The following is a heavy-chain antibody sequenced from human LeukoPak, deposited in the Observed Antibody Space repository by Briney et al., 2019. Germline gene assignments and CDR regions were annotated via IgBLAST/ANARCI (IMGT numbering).Heavy chain of an antibody. Sequence: GGSLRLSCAASGFTFSSYWMSWVRQAPGKGLEWVANIKQDGSEKYYVDSVKGRFTISRDNAKNSVSLQMNSLRAEDTAVYYCARIYLKMASASWGQGTLVTVSS. CDR3: ARIYLKMASAS. V-gene: IGHV3-7*01. CDR1: GFTFSSYW. J-gene: IGHJ5*02. CDR2: IKQDGSEK. D-gene: IGHD2-8*01.